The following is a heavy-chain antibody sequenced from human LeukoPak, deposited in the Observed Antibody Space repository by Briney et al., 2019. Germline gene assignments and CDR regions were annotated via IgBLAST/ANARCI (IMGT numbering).Heavy chain of an antibody. D-gene: IGHD3-9*01. CDR1: GFTFSSYA. J-gene: IGHJ4*02. Sequence: GRSLRLSCAASGFTFSSYAMHWVRQAPGKGLEWVAVISYDGSNKYYADSVKGRFTISRDNSKNTLYLQMNSLRAEDTAVYYCVRGQPYFGWSPSFDYWGQGTLVTVSS. V-gene: IGHV3-30-3*01. CDR3: VRGQPYFGWSPSFDY. CDR2: ISYDGSNK.